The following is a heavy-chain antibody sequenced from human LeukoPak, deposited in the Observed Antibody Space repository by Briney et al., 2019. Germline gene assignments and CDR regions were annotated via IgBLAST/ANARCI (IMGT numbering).Heavy chain of an antibody. D-gene: IGHD3-16*01. J-gene: IGHJ4*02. CDR2: INPSGGTT. V-gene: IGHV1-46*01. Sequence: GSVTVSCKASGYTFTTHYIHWVRQAPGQGLEWMGIINPSGGTTSYAKNFHGRFTMTTDTSTSTLYIELTSLRSEDTAVYYCARLIYNDYVFDYWGQGTLVIVSS. CDR1: GYTFTTHY. CDR3: ARLIYNDYVFDY.